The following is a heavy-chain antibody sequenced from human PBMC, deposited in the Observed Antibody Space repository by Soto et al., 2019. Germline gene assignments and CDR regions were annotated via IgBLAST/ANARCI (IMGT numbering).Heavy chain of an antibody. CDR1: GYTFTIYG. CDR3: ARGLLGTYCSSTSCLYYYYYYYMDV. D-gene: IGHD2-2*01. V-gene: IGHV1-18*01. J-gene: IGHJ6*03. Sequence: GASVKVSCKASGYTFTIYGISWVRQAPGQGLEWMGWISAYNGNTNYAQKLQGRVTMTTDTSTSTAYMELRSLRSDDTAVYYCARGLLGTYCSSTSCLYYYYYYYMDVWGKGTTVTVSS. CDR2: ISAYNGNT.